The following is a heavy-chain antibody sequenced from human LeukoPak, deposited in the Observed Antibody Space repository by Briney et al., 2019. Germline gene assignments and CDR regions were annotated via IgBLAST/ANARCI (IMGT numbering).Heavy chain of an antibody. V-gene: IGHV3-66*01. D-gene: IGHD5-18*01. Sequence: GGSLRLSCAASGFTFSSYAMSWVRQAPGKGLEWVSVIYSGGSTYYADSVKGRFTISRDNSKNTLYLQMNSLRAEDTAVYYCARDRDTAAFDYWGQGTLSPSPQ. CDR1: GFTFSSYA. CDR3: ARDRDTAAFDY. J-gene: IGHJ4*02. CDR2: IYSGGST.